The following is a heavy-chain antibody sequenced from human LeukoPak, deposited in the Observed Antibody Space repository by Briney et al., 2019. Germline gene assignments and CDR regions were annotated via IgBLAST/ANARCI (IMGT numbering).Heavy chain of an antibody. J-gene: IGHJ3*02. Sequence: KPSETLSLTCTVSGGSISSYYWRWIRQPPGKGLEWFGYIYYSGSTNYNPSLKSRVTISVDASKNQFSLKLSSVTAADTAVYYCARRKQWLHDAFDIWGQGTMVTVSS. CDR3: ARRKQWLHDAFDI. D-gene: IGHD6-19*01. CDR1: GGSISSYY. V-gene: IGHV4-59*08. CDR2: IYYSGST.